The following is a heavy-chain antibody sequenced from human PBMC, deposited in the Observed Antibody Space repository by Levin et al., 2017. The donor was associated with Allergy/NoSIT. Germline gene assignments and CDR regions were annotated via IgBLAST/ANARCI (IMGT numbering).Heavy chain of an antibody. D-gene: IGHD3-16*02. Sequence: GGSLRLSCAASGFTFSLYSFNWVRQFPGKGLQWVSSISSSGSDIFYADSVKGRFTISRDNANNSVYLEINNLRVEDPALYFCATSFWGSYPAEYWGQGTLVTVS. CDR1: GFTFSLYS. CDR3: ATSFWGSYPAEY. V-gene: IGHV3-21*04. J-gene: IGHJ4*02. CDR2: ISSSGSDI.